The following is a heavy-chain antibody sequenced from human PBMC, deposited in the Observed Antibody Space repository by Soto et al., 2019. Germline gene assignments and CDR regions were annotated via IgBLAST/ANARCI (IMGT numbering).Heavy chain of an antibody. CDR1: GYTFTSYG. CDR3: VAGFDY. V-gene: IGHV1-18*04. CDR2: ISAYNGNT. Sequence: ASVKVSCKASGYTFTSYGISWVRQPPGQGREWMGWISAYNGNTNYAQKLQGRVTMTTDTSTSTPYMELRSLKSDDTAVYYCVAGFDYWGQGTLVTVSS. J-gene: IGHJ4*02. D-gene: IGHD5-12*01.